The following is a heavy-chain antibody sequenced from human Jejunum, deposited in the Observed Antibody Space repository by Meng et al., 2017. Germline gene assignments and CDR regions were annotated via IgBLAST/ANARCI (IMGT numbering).Heavy chain of an antibody. CDR1: GFSRSTRGVG. D-gene: IGHD4-23*01. Sequence: SGPTLAKPTETLTLTCTFSGFSRSTRGVGLGWIRQTPGKALECLALIYWDDDKRYNPSLKNRLTINKDTSKNQVVLTMTNTDPVDTGTYYCAHRRAGVTQWNYGDFDYWGQGTLVTVSS. V-gene: IGHV2-5*02. CDR2: IYWDDDK. CDR3: AHRRAGVTQWNYGDFDY. J-gene: IGHJ4*02.